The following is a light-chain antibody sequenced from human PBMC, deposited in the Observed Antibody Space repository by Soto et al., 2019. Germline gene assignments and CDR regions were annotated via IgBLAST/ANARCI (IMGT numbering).Light chain of an antibody. J-gene: IGKJ1*01. Sequence: IQITQSPSSLSASISESVTITCQASHDIRNSLNWYQQTPGKPPKLLISDASNLETGAPSRFSGGGSGTDFTFTISSLQPEDIGIYYYQQYDNLSITFGQGTKVDIK. V-gene: IGKV1-33*01. CDR2: DAS. CDR3: QQYDNLSIT. CDR1: HDIRNS.